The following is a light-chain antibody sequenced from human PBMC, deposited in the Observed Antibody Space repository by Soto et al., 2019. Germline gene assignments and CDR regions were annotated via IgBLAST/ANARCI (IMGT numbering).Light chain of an antibody. J-gene: IGKJ1*01. Sequence: DIQMTQSPSTLSASVGDRVTITCRASQNIRSWLAWYQQKPGKAPKLLIYKASSLESGVPPRFSGSGSGTEFTLTISSLQPDDSATYYCQQYNSYPWTLGQGTKVDIK. V-gene: IGKV1-5*03. CDR3: QQYNSYPWT. CDR1: QNIRSW. CDR2: KAS.